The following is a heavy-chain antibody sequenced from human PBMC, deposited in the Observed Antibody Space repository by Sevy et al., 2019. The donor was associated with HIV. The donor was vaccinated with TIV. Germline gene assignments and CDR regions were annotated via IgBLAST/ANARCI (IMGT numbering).Heavy chain of an antibody. CDR1: GFIFSNFG. V-gene: IGHV3-48*01. Sequence: GGSLRLSCAASGFIFSNFGINWVRQAPGKGLDWVSYISSSSSTIYYADSVKGRFTISRDNAKNSLYLQMSSLRAEDTAVYYCAREGTTVKGGDYYYYGMDVWGQGTTVTVSS. CDR3: AREGTTVKGGDYYYYGMDV. J-gene: IGHJ6*02. CDR2: ISSSSSTI. D-gene: IGHD4-17*01.